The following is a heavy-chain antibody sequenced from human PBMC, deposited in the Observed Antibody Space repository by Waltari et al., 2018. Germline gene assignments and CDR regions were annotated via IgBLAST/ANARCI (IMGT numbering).Heavy chain of an antibody. V-gene: IGHV4-30-4*08. Sequence: QVQLQESGPGLVKPSQTLSLTCTVSGGSISSGDHYWGWIRQPPGQGLEWVGYIYYSGTAYYNPAHKSRLTILVDTSKNQFSLKLSSVTAADTAVYYCASLTYAHRDFDYWGQGTLVTVSS. CDR2: IYYSGTA. CDR3: ASLTYAHRDFDY. J-gene: IGHJ4*02. CDR1: GGSISSGDHY. D-gene: IGHD2-2*01.